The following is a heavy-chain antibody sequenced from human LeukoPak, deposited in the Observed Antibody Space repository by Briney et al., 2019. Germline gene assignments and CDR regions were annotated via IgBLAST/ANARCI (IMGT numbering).Heavy chain of an antibody. CDR3: ARLAYYLDSSGYYLYYFDN. CDR1: GGSFSGYY. Sequence: SETLSLTCAVYGGSFSGYYWSWIRQPPGKGLEWIGEISHSGSSNSNPSLKSRVTMSADMSKNQFSLKLSSVTAADTAVYFCARLAYYLDSSGYYLYYFDNWGQGTLLIVSS. D-gene: IGHD3-22*01. V-gene: IGHV4-34*01. J-gene: IGHJ4*02. CDR2: ISHSGSS.